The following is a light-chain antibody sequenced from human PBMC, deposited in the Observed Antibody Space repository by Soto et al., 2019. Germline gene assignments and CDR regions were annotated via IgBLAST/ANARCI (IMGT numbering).Light chain of an antibody. Sequence: QSALTQPASGSGSPGQSITIPCTGTSSNVGGYNYVSWYQQHPGKAPKLMIYDVTNPPSGVSNRFSGSKSGNTASLTISGLQAEDEADYYCRSYTSSTTVAFGGGTKLTVL. CDR2: DVT. V-gene: IGLV2-14*03. CDR3: RSYTSSTTVA. CDR1: SSNVGGYNY. J-gene: IGLJ2*01.